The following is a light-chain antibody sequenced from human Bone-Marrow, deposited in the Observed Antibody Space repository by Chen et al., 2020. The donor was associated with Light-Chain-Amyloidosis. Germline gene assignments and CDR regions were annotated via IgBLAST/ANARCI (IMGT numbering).Light chain of an antibody. CDR2: EVT. V-gene: IGLV2-14*01. Sequence: QSALTQPASVSGSPGQSITLSCTGTSSDVGGDNHVSWYQQHPDKAPKLMIYEVTNRPSWVPDRFSGSKSDNTADLTISGLQTEDEADYFCSSYTITNTLVFGSGTRVTVL. CDR3: SSYTITNTLV. J-gene: IGLJ1*01. CDR1: SSDVGGDNH.